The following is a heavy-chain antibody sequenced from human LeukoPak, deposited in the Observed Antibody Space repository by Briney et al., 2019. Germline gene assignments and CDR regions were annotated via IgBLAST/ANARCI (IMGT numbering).Heavy chain of an antibody. CDR1: GFTVSSNY. Sequence: GGSLRLSCAASGFTVSSNYMSWVRQAPRKGLEWVPVIYSGGSTYYADSVKGRFTISRDNSKNTLYLQMNSLRAEDTAVYYCASPKTPGDYDILTGYTYYYGMDVWGQGTTVTVSS. D-gene: IGHD3-9*01. CDR3: ASPKTPGDYDILTGYTYYYGMDV. V-gene: IGHV3-53*01. CDR2: IYSGGST. J-gene: IGHJ6*02.